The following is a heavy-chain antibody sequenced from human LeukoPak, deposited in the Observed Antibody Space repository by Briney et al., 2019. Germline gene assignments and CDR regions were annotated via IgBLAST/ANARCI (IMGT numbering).Heavy chain of an antibody. CDR2: MSDYNGNT. V-gene: IGHV1-18*01. D-gene: IGHD1-7*01. CDR3: ARGLNWNYDLGWVAP. Sequence: GASVTVSFTSSVCSFNKCSINWVGQARGQGGEWMGWMSDYNGNTKYAQKYQGRVTHTTDTYRRTDYMELTSLRSDDTAIYYCARGLNWNYDLGWVAPWGQGTLVAVSS. J-gene: IGHJ5*02. CDR1: VCSFNKCS.